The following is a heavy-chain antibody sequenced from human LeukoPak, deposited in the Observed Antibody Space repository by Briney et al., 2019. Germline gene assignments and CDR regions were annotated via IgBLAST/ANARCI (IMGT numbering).Heavy chain of an antibody. D-gene: IGHD3-22*01. CDR3: ARAIIVGSGYYHDAFDI. J-gene: IGHJ3*02. CDR2: IYTSGST. V-gene: IGHV4-4*07. Sequence: SETLSLTCTVSGGSISSYYWSWIRQPAGKGLEWIGRIYTSGSTNYNPSLKSRVTMSVDTSKNQFSLKLSSVTAADTAVYYYARAIIVGSGYYHDAFDIWGQGTMVTVSS. CDR1: GGSISSYY.